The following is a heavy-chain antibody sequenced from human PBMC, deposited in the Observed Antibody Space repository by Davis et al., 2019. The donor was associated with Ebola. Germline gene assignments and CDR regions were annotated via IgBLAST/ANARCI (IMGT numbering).Heavy chain of an antibody. J-gene: IGHJ4*02. V-gene: IGHV4-59*01. D-gene: IGHD5-18*01. CDR2: IYYSGST. CDR3: ARVGGYSYGLDY. Sequence: SETLSLTCTVSGGSISSYYWSWIRQPPGKGLEWIGYIYYSGSTNYNPSLKSRVTISVDTSKNQFSLKLSSVTAADTAVYYCARVGGYSYGLDYWGQGTLVTVSP. CDR1: GGSISSYY.